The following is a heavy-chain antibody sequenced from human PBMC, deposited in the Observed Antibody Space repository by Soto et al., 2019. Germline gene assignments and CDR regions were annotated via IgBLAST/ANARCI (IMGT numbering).Heavy chain of an antibody. J-gene: IGHJ3*02. CDR2: IYYSGST. D-gene: IGHD3-22*01. CDR3: ARTYYYDSSGYFIAFDI. Sequence: SETLSLTCTVSGGSISSYYWSWIRQPPGKGLEWIGYIYYSGSTNYNPSLKSRVTISVDTSKNQFSLKLSSVTAADTAVYYCARTYYYDSSGYFIAFDIWGQGTMVTVS. CDR1: GGSISSYY. V-gene: IGHV4-59*01.